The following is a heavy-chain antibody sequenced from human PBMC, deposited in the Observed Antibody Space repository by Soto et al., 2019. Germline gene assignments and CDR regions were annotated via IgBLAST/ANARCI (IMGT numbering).Heavy chain of an antibody. V-gene: IGHV4-59*01. J-gene: IGHJ4*02. CDR1: GDSISSNH. CDR2: VYKSGGT. D-gene: IGHD6-13*01. Sequence: QVQLQESGPGLVKPSETLSLTCTVSGDSISSNHWTWIRQPPGQGLEWIGYVYKSGGTSYNPSLKSRVTISVDPSKSQLSLKLSSVTAADTSVYYCARAIAGTGPDYWGQGTLVTVSS. CDR3: ARAIAGTGPDY.